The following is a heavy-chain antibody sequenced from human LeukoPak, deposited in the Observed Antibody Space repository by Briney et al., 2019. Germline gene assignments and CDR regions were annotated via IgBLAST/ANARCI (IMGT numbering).Heavy chain of an antibody. CDR3: ARDGGYCSGGSCPDNWFDP. V-gene: IGHV1-18*01. CDR2: ISAYNGNT. CDR1: GYTFTSYG. D-gene: IGHD2-15*01. J-gene: IGHJ5*02. Sequence: ASVKVSCKASGYTFTSYGISWVRQAPGQGLEWMGWISAYNGNTNYAQKPQGRVTMTTDTSTSTAYMELRSLRSDDTAVYYCARDGGYCSGGSCPDNWFDPWGQGTLVTVSS.